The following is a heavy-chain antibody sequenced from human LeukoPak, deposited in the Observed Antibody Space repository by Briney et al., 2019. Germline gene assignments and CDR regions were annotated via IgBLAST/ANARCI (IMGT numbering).Heavy chain of an antibody. CDR1: GFTFSTYG. V-gene: IGHV3-23*01. J-gene: IGHJ5*02. Sequence: GGSLRLSCVASGFTFSTYGMSWVRQTPGKGVEWVSGISGSGGRTYYVDSVKGRFTISKDISKNTLYLQMNSLRAEDTAVYYCAREVEGEVPWGQGTLVTVSS. CDR3: AREVEGEVP. CDR2: ISGSGGRT.